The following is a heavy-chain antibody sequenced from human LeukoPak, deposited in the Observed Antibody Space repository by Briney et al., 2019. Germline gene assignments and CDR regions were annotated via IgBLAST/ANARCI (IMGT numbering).Heavy chain of an antibody. CDR2: ISGSGGST. CDR3: AKDGRGSGTDDAFDI. D-gene: IGHD1-26*01. CDR1: GFTFSSYA. J-gene: IGHJ3*02. Sequence: GGSLRLSCAASGFTFSSYAMSWVRQAPGKGMGWVSAISGSGGSTYYADSVKGRFTISRDNSKNTLYLQMNSLRAEDTAVYYCAKDGRGSGTDDAFDIWGQGTMVTVSS. V-gene: IGHV3-23*01.